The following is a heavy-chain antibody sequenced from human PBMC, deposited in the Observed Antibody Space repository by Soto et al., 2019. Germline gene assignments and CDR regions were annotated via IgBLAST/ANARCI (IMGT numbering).Heavy chain of an antibody. Sequence: EVQLLESGGGLVQPGGSLRLSCAASGFTFSVYPMAWVRQAPGKGLEWVSSIGDSGGVTYYADSVTGRFTIARDNSQNTRFLEMNNRRAADTAVYYCAKYIVDCANGVCIRCFDLWGRGTLVTVSS. CDR3: AKYIVDCANGVCIRCFDL. V-gene: IGHV3-23*01. D-gene: IGHD2-8*01. J-gene: IGHJ2*01. CDR1: GFTFSVYP. CDR2: IGDSGGVT.